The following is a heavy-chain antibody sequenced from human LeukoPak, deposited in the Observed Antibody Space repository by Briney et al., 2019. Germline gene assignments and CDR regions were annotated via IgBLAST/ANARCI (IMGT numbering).Heavy chain of an antibody. Sequence: GGSLRLSCAASGFTFSSYGMHWVRQAPGKGLEWVAFIRYDGSNKYYADSVKGRFTISRDNSKNTLYLQMNSLRAEDTAVYYCAKGYYGSGSYGWFDYWGQGTLVTVSS. CDR1: GFTFSSYG. D-gene: IGHD3-10*01. CDR3: AKGYYGSGSYGWFDY. CDR2: IRYDGSNK. J-gene: IGHJ4*02. V-gene: IGHV3-30*02.